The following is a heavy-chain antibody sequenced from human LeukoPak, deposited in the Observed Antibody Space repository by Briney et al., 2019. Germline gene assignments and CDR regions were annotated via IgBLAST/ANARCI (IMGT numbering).Heavy chain of an antibody. V-gene: IGHV3-33*01. J-gene: IGHJ4*02. Sequence: PGGSLRLSCAASGFTFTTYGMHWVRQAPGKGLEWLAIIWYDGSNKYYADSVKGRFTISRDNSKNTLYLQMNSLRDEDTAVYYCARDQGSSHFDYWGQGTLVTVSS. D-gene: IGHD1-26*01. CDR3: ARDQGSSHFDY. CDR1: GFTFTTYG. CDR2: IWYDGSNK.